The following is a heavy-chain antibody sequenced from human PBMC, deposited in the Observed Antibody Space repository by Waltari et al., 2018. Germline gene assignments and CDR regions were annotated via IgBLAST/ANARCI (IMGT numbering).Heavy chain of an antibody. V-gene: IGHV1-2*06. D-gene: IGHD3-3*01. CDR3: ARDHDYDFWSGYLQRAVDY. CDR1: GYTFTGYY. CDR2: INPNSGGT. Sequence: QVQLVQSGAEVKKPGASVKVSCKASGYTFTGYYMHWVRQAPGQGLEWMGRINPNSGGTNDAQKFQGRVTMTRDTSISTAYMELSRLRSDDTAVYYCARDHDYDFWSGYLQRAVDYWGQGTLVTVSS. J-gene: IGHJ4*02.